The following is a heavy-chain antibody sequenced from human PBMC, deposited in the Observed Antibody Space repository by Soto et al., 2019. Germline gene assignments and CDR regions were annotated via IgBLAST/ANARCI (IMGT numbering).Heavy chain of an antibody. Sequence: QVQLVESGGGVVQPGRSLRLYCAASGFTFRSYGMHWVRQAPGTGLEWVAVIWYDGGNKNYADYVKGRFTISRDNSKNTMYLQMKSLRAEDTAVYYCARVTYSSSAAPFRYYGMDVWGKGTTVTVSS. D-gene: IGHD6-6*01. CDR1: GFTFRSYG. CDR2: IWYDGGNK. V-gene: IGHV3-33*01. CDR3: ARVTYSSSAAPFRYYGMDV. J-gene: IGHJ6*04.